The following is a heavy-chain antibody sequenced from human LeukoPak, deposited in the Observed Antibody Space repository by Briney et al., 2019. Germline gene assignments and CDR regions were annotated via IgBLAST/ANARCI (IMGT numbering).Heavy chain of an antibody. CDR3: ARLVVPPGNRGWCYEY. CDR2: INQRGSEK. D-gene: IGHD2-2*01. Sequence: QSGGSLRLSCAASGFTFSNYWMSWVRQGPGEGLEWVANINQRGSEKYYVDSVKGRFTISRDNAKNSLDLQMNSLRVEDTAIYYCARLVVPPGNRGWCYEYWGLGTLVTVSS. V-gene: IGHV3-7*03. CDR1: GFTFSNYW. J-gene: IGHJ4*02.